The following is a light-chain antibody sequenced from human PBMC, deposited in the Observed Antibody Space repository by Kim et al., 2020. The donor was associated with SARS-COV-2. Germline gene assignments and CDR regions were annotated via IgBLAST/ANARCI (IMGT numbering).Light chain of an antibody. Sequence: ASVGDRVTITCRAIQGIRNDLGWYQQTPGKAPNLLIYAASNLQSGVPSRFSGSGSGTDFTLTISSLQPEDFATYYCLQDYTYPRTFGQGTKVDIK. V-gene: IGKV1-6*01. CDR2: AAS. J-gene: IGKJ1*01. CDR1: QGIRND. CDR3: LQDYTYPRT.